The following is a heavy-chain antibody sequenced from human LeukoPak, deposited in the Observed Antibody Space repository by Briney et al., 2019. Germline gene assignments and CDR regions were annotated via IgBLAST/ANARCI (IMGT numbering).Heavy chain of an antibody. CDR1: GFTLSSYG. V-gene: IGHV3-33*01. D-gene: IGHD5-18*01. CDR2: IWYDGSNK. Sequence: GGSLRLLCGACGFTLSSYGMQGVREAPGKGVEWVADIWYDGSNKYYADSVKARFTLSRDNSKNTVYLQMNSLRAEDTAVYYCARERGYSYGAHCDYWGQGTLVTVSS. CDR3: ARERGYSYGAHCDY. J-gene: IGHJ4*02.